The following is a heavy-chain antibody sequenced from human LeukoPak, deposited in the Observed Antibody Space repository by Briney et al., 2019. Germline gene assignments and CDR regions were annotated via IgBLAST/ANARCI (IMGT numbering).Heavy chain of an antibody. CDR1: GFTFSSYS. CDR3: ARASGAAAFL. V-gene: IGHV3-21*01. CDR2: ISSSSSYI. Sequence: GGSLRLSCAASGFTFSSYSMNWVRQAPGKGLEWVSSISSSSSYIYYADSVKGRFTISRDNANNSLYLQMNSLRAEDTPVYYCARASGAAAFLWGQGTLVTVSS. J-gene: IGHJ4*02. D-gene: IGHD6-13*01.